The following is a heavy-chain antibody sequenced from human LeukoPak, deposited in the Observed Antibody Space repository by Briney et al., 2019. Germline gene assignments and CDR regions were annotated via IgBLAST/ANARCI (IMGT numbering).Heavy chain of an antibody. J-gene: IGHJ4*02. CDR3: AKRGYDSGSYRYYFDY. V-gene: IGHV3-23*01. CDR2: ISGSGGST. D-gene: IGHD3-10*01. Sequence: GGSLRLSCAASGFTFSSQAMSWVRQAPGKGLEWVSGISGSGGSTYYADSVKGRFTISRDNSKNTLYLQMHSLRVEDSAVYFCAKRGYDSGSYRYYFDYWGQGTLVTVSS. CDR1: GFTFSSQA.